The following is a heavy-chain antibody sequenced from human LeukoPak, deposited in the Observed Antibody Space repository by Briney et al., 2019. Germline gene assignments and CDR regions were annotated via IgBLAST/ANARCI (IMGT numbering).Heavy chain of an antibody. V-gene: IGHV3-53*01. CDR1: GFTVSSNY. D-gene: IGHD5-18*01. CDR3: ARDLGYSYGRYFDY. Sequence: GGSLRLSCAASGFTVSSNYITWVRLAPGKGLEWVSVISSGGSTYYADSVEGRFTISRDNSKNTLYLQMNSLRAEDTAVYFCARDLGYSYGRYFDYWGQGTLVTVSS. CDR2: ISSGGST. J-gene: IGHJ4*02.